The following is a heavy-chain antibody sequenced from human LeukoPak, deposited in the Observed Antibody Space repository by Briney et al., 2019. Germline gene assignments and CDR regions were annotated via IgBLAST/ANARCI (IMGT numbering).Heavy chain of an antibody. J-gene: IGHJ6*02. CDR1: GFTFSSYW. CDR2: ISSSSSTI. CDR3: ARSGSPNYYYYGMDV. V-gene: IGHV3-48*04. Sequence: GGSLRLSCAASGFTFSSYWMSWVRQAPGKGLEWVSYISSSSSTIYYADSVKGRFTVSRDNAKNSLYLQMNSLRAEDTAVYYCARSGSPNYYYYGMDVWGQGTTVTVSS.